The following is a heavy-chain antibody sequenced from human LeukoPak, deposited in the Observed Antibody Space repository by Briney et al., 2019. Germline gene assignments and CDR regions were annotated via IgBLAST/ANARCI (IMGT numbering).Heavy chain of an antibody. V-gene: IGHV4-39*07. Sequence: SETLSLTCTVSGGSISSTNYYWGCIRQPPGKGLEWIGSFYYSGSTYYNPSLKSRVTISVDTSKNQFSLKLSSVTAADTAVYYCARVVDTAMVTRYFDYWGQGTLVTVSS. CDR2: FYYSGST. J-gene: IGHJ4*02. CDR1: GGSISSTNYY. D-gene: IGHD5-18*01. CDR3: ARVVDTAMVTRYFDY.